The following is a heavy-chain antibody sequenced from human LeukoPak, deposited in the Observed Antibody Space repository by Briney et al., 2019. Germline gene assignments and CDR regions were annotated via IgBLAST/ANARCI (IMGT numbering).Heavy chain of an antibody. CDR1: GGSISGYY. CDR2: IFYSGSA. J-gene: IGHJ4*02. CDR3: ARDYYDSSGYYTGFDY. D-gene: IGHD3-22*01. Sequence: SETLSLICTVSGGSISGYYWSWIRQPPGKGLEWIGYIFYSGSANYNPSLKSRVTISVDTSKNQFSLKLSSVTAADTAVYYCARDYYDSSGYYTGFDYWGQGTLVTV. V-gene: IGHV4-59*01.